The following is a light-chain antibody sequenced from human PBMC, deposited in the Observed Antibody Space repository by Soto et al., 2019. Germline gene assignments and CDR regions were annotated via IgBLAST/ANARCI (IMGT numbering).Light chain of an antibody. CDR3: SSYTSTNTPYV. J-gene: IGLJ1*01. V-gene: IGLV2-14*01. CDR2: EVS. Sequence: QSVLTQPPSASGSPGQSVTISCTGTSSDVGAYDYVSWFQQHPGKAPKLMIYEVSNRPSGVSNRFSGSKSDNTASLTISGLQAEDEADYYCSSYTSTNTPYVFGTGTKVTVL. CDR1: SSDVGAYDY.